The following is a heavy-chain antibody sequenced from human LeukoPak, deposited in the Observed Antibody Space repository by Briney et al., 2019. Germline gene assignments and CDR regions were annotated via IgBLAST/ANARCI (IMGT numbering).Heavy chain of an antibody. V-gene: IGHV3-74*01. Sequence: PGGSLRLSCAASRGTFSNHWMHWVRQPPGKGLVWVSHINPDGSGTNYADSVKGRFTISRDNTKNTLDLQMNSLRAEDTAVYYCVRDLGGRDDFWGQGTLVTVSS. CDR3: VRDLGGRDDF. CDR1: RGTFSNHW. D-gene: IGHD1-1*01. J-gene: IGHJ4*02. CDR2: INPDGSGT.